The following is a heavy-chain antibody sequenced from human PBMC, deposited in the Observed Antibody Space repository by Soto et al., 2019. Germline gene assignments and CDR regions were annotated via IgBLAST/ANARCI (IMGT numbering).Heavy chain of an antibody. V-gene: IGHV4-4*02. CDR3: ARETVLWFGESILNWFDP. CDR1: GGSISSSNW. Sequence: PSETLSLTCAVSGGSISSSNWWSWVRQPPGKGLEWIGEIYHSGSTNYNPSLKSRVTISVDKSKNQFSLKLSSVTAADTVVYYFARETVLWFGESILNWFDPWGQGTLVTVSS. D-gene: IGHD3-10*01. CDR2: IYHSGST. J-gene: IGHJ5*02.